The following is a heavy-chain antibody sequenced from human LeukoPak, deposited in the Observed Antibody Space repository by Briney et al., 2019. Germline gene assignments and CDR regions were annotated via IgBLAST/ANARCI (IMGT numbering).Heavy chain of an antibody. Sequence: GGSLRLSCAASGFTFSSYSMNWVRQAPGKGLEWVSSISSSSSYIYYADSVKGRFTVSRDNAKNSLYLQMNSLRAEDTAVYYCARGAGGITMVRGEDVWGKGTTVTVSS. J-gene: IGHJ6*04. CDR1: GFTFSSYS. CDR3: ARGAGGITMVRGEDV. D-gene: IGHD3-10*01. CDR2: ISSSSSYI. V-gene: IGHV3-21*01.